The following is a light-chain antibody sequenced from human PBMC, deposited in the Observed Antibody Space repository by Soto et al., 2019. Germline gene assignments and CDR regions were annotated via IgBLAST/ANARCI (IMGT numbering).Light chain of an antibody. CDR3: QQYRT. CDR2: GAS. J-gene: IGKJ1*01. CDR1: QSVSSTY. V-gene: IGKV3-20*01. Sequence: EIVLTQSPGTLSLSHRERAPLSCRASQSVSSTYLAWYQQKPGQAPRLLIYGASSRATGIPDRFSGSGSGTDFTLTISRLEPEDFAVYYCQQYRTVGQGTKVDI.